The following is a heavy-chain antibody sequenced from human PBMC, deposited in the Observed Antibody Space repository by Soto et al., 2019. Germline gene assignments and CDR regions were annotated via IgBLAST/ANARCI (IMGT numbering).Heavy chain of an antibody. CDR2: ISCSGGST. Sequence: TGGSLRLSFSDSGFTFSTYRVNWVLQAPGKGLEWVSSISCSGGSTYYADSVKGRFTISRDNSKNTLYLQMNSLRADDTALYYCTTNTVTTWWLDPWGQGTLVTVSS. V-gene: IGHV3-23*01. CDR1: GFTFSTYR. D-gene: IGHD4-4*01. CDR3: TTNTVTTWWLDP. J-gene: IGHJ5*02.